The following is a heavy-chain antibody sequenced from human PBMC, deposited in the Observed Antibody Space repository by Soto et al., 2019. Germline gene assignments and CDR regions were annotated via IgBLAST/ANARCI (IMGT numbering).Heavy chain of an antibody. V-gene: IGHV1-69*12. J-gene: IGHJ6*02. CDR2: IVPMFAAP. D-gene: IGHD2-21*01. CDR3: ARDRVMRGNAYYYGMDV. Sequence: QVLLVQSGAEVKKPGSSVRVSCKTSGGTFSSFAISWVRLAPGQGLEWMGVIVPMFAAPTYAQKFQGRVSITADESTRTAYMELSRLRSDDTGVYDCARDRVMRGNAYYYGMDVWGQGTTVTVSS. CDR1: GGTFSSFA.